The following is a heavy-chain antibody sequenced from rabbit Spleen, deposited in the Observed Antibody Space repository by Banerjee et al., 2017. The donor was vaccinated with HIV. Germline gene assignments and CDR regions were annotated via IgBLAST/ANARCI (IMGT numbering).Heavy chain of an antibody. D-gene: IGHD8-1*01. CDR3: ARDAATSFSSYGMDL. CDR2: IVPIFGVT. V-gene: IGHV1S43*01. CDR1: GFSFSRGYD. Sequence: QEQLEESGGGLVKPEGSLTLTCKASGFSFSRGYDMCWVRQAPGKGLEWIGYIVPIFGVTYYANWVNGRFSISRENAQNTVLLQMTSLTAADTATYFCARDAATSFSSYGMDLWGPGTLVTVS. J-gene: IGHJ6*01.